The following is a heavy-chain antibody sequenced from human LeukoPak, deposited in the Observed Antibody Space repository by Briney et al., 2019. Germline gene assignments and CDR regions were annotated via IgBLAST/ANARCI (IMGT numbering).Heavy chain of an antibody. CDR3: ARDFGYSPDY. CDR1: GFTFSSYW. CDR2: IHSDGSGT. V-gene: IGHV3-74*01. D-gene: IGHD3-22*01. Sequence: GGSLRLSCAASGFTFSSYWMHWVRQAPGKGLMWVSSIHSDGSGTTYADSVKGPFPISRDNAKTTLYLQMNSLRAEDTAVYYCARDFGYSPDYWGQGTLVTVPS. J-gene: IGHJ4*02.